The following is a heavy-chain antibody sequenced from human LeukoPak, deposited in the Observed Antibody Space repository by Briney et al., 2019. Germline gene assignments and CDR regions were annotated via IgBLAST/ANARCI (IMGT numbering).Heavy chain of an antibody. CDR2: ISASDGTT. V-gene: IGHV1-18*01. CDR1: GYSFSIYG. J-gene: IGHJ4*02. CDR3: ARCGAAVTTHFSH. D-gene: IGHD4-17*01. Sequence: ASVKVSCKASGYSFSIYGITWARQAPGQGLEYLGWISASDGTTNYAQKVQDRVTMTTDTSTSTTYLELRSLRSEDTAVYYCARCGAAVTTHFSHWGQGTLVTVSS.